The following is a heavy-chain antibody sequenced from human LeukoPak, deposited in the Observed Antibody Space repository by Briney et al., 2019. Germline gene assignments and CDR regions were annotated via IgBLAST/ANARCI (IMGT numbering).Heavy chain of an antibody. J-gene: IGHJ6*03. Sequence: SETLSLTCAVYGGSFSGYYWSWIRQPPGKGLEWIGEINHSGSTNYNPSLKSRVTISVDTSKNQLSLKLSSVTAADTAVNYCARGGGYYYYMDVWGKGTTVTVSS. CDR2: INHSGST. V-gene: IGHV4-34*01. CDR3: ARGGGYYYYMDV. CDR1: GGSFSGYY.